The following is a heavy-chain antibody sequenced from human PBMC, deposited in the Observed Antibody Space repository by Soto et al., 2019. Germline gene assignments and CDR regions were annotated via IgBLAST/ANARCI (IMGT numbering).Heavy chain of an antibody. V-gene: IGHV5-10-1*01. CDR1: GYSFTSYC. Sequence: GECLKISCQGSGYSFTSYCINWVRQMPGKGLEWMGRIDPSDSDTNYSPSFQGHVTISADKSITTAYLQWSSLKASDTAIYYCARGDWLDFWGQGTLVTVSS. CDR2: IDPSDSDT. CDR3: ARGDWLDF. D-gene: IGHD3-10*01. J-gene: IGHJ5*01.